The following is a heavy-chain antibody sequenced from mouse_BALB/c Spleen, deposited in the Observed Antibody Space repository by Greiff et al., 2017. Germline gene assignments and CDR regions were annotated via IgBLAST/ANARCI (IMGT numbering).Heavy chain of an antibody. J-gene: IGHJ4*01. D-gene: IGHD2-2*01. Sequence: EVKVIESGGDLVKPGGSLKLSCAASGFTFSSYGMSWVRQTPDKRLEWVATISSGGSYTYYPDSVKGRFTISRDNAKNTLYLQMSSLKSEDTAMYYCARSYYGYDYYAMDYWGQGTSVTVSS. CDR1: GFTFSSYG. CDR2: ISSGGSYT. CDR3: ARSYYGYDYYAMDY. V-gene: IGHV5-6*01.